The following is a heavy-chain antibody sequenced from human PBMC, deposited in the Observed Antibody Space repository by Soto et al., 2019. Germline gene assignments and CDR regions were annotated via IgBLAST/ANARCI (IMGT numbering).Heavy chain of an antibody. CDR1: GFTFSDYY. V-gene: IGHV3-11*05. CDR3: ARTILAAGGRRYFDL. Sequence: QVQLVESGGGLVKPGGSLRLSCAASGFTFSDYYMSWIRQAPGKVLEWVSYINSSSSYTNYADSVKGRFTISRDNAKNPLYLQMNSLSAEDTAVYYCARTILAAGGRRYFDLWGRGTLVTVSS. CDR2: INSSSSYT. D-gene: IGHD6-13*01. J-gene: IGHJ2*01.